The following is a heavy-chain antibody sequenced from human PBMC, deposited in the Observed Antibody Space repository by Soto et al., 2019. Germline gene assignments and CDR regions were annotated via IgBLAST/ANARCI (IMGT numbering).Heavy chain of an antibody. D-gene: IGHD5-18*01. J-gene: IGHJ4*02. CDR2: ISGSGGST. V-gene: IGHV3-23*01. CDR1: GFTFSSYA. Sequence: EVQLLESGGGLVKPGGSLRLSCAASGFTFSSYAMSWVRQAPGKGLEWVSAISGSGGSTYYADSVKGRFTISRDNSKNTLYLQMNSLRAEDTAVYYSANGYRLWDFDYWGQGTLVTVSS. CDR3: ANGYRLWDFDY.